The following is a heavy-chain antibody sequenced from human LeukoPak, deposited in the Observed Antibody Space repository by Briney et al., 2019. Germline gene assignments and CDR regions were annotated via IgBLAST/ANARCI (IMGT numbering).Heavy chain of an antibody. Sequence: GASVKVSCKASGYTFTSYGISWVRQAPGQGLEWMGWISAYNGNTNYAQKFQGRVTITRDTSASTAYMELSSLRSEDTAVYYCARGPAYCGGDCYGAFDIWGQGTMVTVSS. CDR3: ARGPAYCGGDCYGAFDI. CDR2: ISAYNGNT. CDR1: GYTFTSYG. J-gene: IGHJ3*02. V-gene: IGHV1-18*01. D-gene: IGHD2-21*02.